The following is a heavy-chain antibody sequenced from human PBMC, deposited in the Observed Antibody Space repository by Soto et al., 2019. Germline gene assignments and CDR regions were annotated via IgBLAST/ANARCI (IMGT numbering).Heavy chain of an antibody. CDR2: IWYDGSNK. J-gene: IGHJ6*02. CDR3: ARAGGDYGMDV. Sequence: QVQLVESGGGVVQPGRSLRLSCAASGFTFSSYGMHWVRQAPGKGLEWVAVIWYDGSNKYYADSVKGRFTISRDNSKNTLDLQMNSLRAEDTAVYYCARAGGDYGMDVWGQGTTVTVSS. CDR1: GFTFSSYG. D-gene: IGHD4-17*01. V-gene: IGHV3-33*01.